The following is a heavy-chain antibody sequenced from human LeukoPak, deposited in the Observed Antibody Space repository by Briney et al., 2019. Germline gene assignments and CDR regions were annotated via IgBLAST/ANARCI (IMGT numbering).Heavy chain of an antibody. D-gene: IGHD3-10*01. CDR2: MNPNSGNT. CDR3: ARGSRYGSGSYCGY. Sequence: GASVXVSCKASGYTFTSYDINWVRQATGQGIEWMGWMNPNSGNTGYAQKFQGRVTMTRNTSISTAYMELSSLRSEDTAVYYCARGSRYGSGSYCGYWGQGTLVTVSS. J-gene: IGHJ4*02. CDR1: GYTFTSYD. V-gene: IGHV1-8*01.